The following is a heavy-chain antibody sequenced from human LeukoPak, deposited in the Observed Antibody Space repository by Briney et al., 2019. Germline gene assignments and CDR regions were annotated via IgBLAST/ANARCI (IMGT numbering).Heavy chain of an antibody. CDR3: ARDASHFDSSGYFHNYYYGMDV. Sequence: GGSLRLSCAASGFTLSSHPMNWVRQAPGKGLESVSYIGNDGRMMYYADSVKGRFTISRDSAKNSLYLQMNSLGADDTAVYYCARDASHFDSSGYFHNYYYGMDVWGQGTTVTVSS. CDR1: GFTLSSHP. J-gene: IGHJ6*02. D-gene: IGHD3-22*01. V-gene: IGHV3-48*03. CDR2: IGNDGRMM.